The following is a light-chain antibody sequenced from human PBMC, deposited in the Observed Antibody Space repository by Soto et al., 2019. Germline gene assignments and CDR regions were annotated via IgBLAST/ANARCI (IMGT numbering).Light chain of an antibody. J-gene: IGLJ1*01. CDR1: SSDVGGYNY. CDR2: DVS. V-gene: IGLV2-14*01. Sequence: QSVLTQPGSVSGSPGQSITISCTGTSSDVGGYNYVSWYQQHPGKAPKFMIYDVSNRPSGVSTRFSGSKSGNTASLTISGLQAEDEADYYCNSYTTSNTRQTVFGTGTKVTVL. CDR3: NSYTTSNTRQTV.